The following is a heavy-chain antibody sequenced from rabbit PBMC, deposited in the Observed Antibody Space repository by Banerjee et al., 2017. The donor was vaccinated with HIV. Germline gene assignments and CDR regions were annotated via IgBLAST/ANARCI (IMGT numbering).Heavy chain of an antibody. J-gene: IGHJ6*01. CDR3: ARDLAGVIGWNFGL. D-gene: IGHD4-1*01. CDR2: IYAGSSGST. CDR1: GFDLSSYYD. Sequence: QEQLVESGGGLVQPEGSLTLTCTASGFDLSSYYDMCWVRQAPGKGLEWIACIYAGSSGSTSYASWAKGRFTISKTSSTTVTLQMTSLTAADTATYFCARDLAGVIGWNFGLWGPGTLVTVS. V-gene: IGHV1S45*01.